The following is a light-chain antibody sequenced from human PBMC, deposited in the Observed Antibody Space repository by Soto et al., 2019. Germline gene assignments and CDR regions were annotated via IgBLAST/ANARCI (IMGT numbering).Light chain of an antibody. J-gene: IGKJ5*01. CDR2: GAS. Sequence: VRTQSPDTLSVSPGERAQPSCRASETVRSNLAWYQQKPGQAHRLIINGASTRATGVPARFSGWGSGTEFTLTISSLQSEDLAVYYCQQYQNWPTITFGQGTRLEIK. V-gene: IGKV3-15*01. CDR1: ETVRSN. CDR3: QQYQNWPTIT.